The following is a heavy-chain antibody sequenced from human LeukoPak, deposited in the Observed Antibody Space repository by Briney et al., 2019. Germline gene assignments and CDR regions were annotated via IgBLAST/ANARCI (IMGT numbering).Heavy chain of an antibody. CDR1: GGTFSSYA. CDR2: IIPIFGTA. Sequence: SVKVSCKASGGTFSSYAISWVRQAPGQGLEWMGGIIPIFGTANYAQKFQGRVTITADESTSTACMELSSLRSEDTAVYYCALNQQLGFIFDYWGQGTLVTVSS. J-gene: IGHJ4*02. D-gene: IGHD6-13*01. CDR3: ALNQQLGFIFDY. V-gene: IGHV1-69*13.